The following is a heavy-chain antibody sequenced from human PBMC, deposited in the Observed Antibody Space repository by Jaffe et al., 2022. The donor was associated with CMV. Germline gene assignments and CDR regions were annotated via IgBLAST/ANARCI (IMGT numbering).Heavy chain of an antibody. D-gene: IGHD2-15*01. CDR2: IDPTDSYI. J-gene: IGHJ4*02. Sequence: EVQLVQSGAEVKKPGESLRISCKVSGYSFTNYWIIWVRQMPGKGLEWMGRIDPTDSYINYSPSFQGHVTISTDNSINTAYLQWNSLKASDTAMYYCARLVRSACSGDGCSEYYFDYWGQGTLVTVSS. CDR1: GYSFTNYW. CDR3: ARLVRSACSGDGCSEYYFDY. V-gene: IGHV5-10-1*03.